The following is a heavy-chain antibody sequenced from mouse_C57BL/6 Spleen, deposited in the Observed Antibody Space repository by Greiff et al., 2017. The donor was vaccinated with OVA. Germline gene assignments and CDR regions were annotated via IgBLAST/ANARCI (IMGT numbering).Heavy chain of an antibody. CDR3: ARDSNYVDYAMDY. CDR2: IYPRSGNT. Sequence: VKVVESGAELARPGASVKLSCKASGYTFTSYGISWVKQRTGQGLEWIGEIYPRSGNTYYNEKFKGKATLTADKSSSTAYMELRSLTSEDSAVYFCARDSNYVDYAMDYWGQGTSVTVSS. V-gene: IGHV1-81*01. CDR1: GYTFTSYG. J-gene: IGHJ4*01. D-gene: IGHD2-5*01.